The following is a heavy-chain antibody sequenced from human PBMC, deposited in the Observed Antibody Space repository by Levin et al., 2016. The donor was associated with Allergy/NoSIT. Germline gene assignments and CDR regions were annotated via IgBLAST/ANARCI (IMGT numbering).Heavy chain of an antibody. Sequence: WIRQPPGKGLEWVSYISSSSSYTNYADSVKGRFTISRDNAKNSLYLQMNSLRAEDTAVYYCARLWRAAGIYYFDYWGQGTLVTVSS. D-gene: IGHD6-13*01. CDR3: ARLWRAAGIYYFDY. V-gene: IGHV3-11*03. J-gene: IGHJ4*02. CDR2: ISSSSSYT.